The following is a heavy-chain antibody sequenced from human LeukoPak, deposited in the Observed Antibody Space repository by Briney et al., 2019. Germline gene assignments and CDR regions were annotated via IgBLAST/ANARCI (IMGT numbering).Heavy chain of an antibody. V-gene: IGHV1-8*01. CDR1: VYTFTSYD. D-gene: IGHD3-10*01. CDR3: ARVLMVRGPTTLGY. J-gene: IGHJ4*02. Sequence: ASVKVSCKASVYTFTSYDINWVRQATGQGLEWMGWMNPNSGNTGYAQKFQGRVTMTRNTSISTAYMELSSLRSEDTAVYYCARVLMVRGPTTLGYWGQGTLVTVSS. CDR2: MNPNSGNT.